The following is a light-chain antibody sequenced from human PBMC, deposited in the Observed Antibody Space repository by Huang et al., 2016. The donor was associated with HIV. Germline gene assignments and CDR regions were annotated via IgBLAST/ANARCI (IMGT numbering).Light chain of an antibody. V-gene: IGKV3-20*01. Sequence: EVVLTQSPGTLSLSPGERATLSCRASQTVSGMYLSWYQQKPGQAPRLLIFDASGRATGIPDRFSGSGSGTDFTLTISRLEPEDFAVYYCQYYGSSSFTFGPGTRVDIK. CDR1: QTVSGMY. CDR3: QYYGSSSFT. J-gene: IGKJ3*01. CDR2: DAS.